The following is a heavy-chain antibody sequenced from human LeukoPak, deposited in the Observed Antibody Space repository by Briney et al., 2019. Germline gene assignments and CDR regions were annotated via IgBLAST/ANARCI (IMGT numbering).Heavy chain of an antibody. J-gene: IGHJ4*02. V-gene: IGHV3-15*01. D-gene: IGHD2-15*01. CDR2: IKSQKDGGTR. CDR3: TTDTGPTIVVGTGGLGVY. CDR1: GFTFSQAW. Sequence: GGSLRLSCAGSGFTFSQAWMSWVRQAPGKGLEWVGRIKSQKDGGTRDYAAPVEGRFSISRDDSKKTLYLQMNSLKTEDSAVYYCTTDTGPTIVVGTGGLGVYWGQGTLLTVSS.